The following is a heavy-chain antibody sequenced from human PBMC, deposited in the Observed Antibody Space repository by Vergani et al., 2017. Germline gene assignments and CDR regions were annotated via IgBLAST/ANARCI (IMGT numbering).Heavy chain of an antibody. Sequence: QVQLQQWGAGLLKPSGTLSLTCAVYGGSFSGYYWSWIRQPPGKGLEWIGEINHSGSTNYNPSLKSRVTISVDTSKNQFSLKLSSVTAADTAVYYCARVQELYDFWSGYRVRYYYYMDVWGKGTTVTVSS. V-gene: IGHV4-34*01. CDR1: GGSFSGYY. D-gene: IGHD3-3*01. CDR3: ARVQELYDFWSGYRVRYYYYMDV. CDR2: INHSGST. J-gene: IGHJ6*03.